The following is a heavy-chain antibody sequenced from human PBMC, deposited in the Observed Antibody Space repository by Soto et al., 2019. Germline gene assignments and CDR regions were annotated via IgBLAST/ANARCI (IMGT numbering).Heavy chain of an antibody. CDR2: IYWDVDK. D-gene: IGHD4-17*01. CDR1: GFSLSTSGVG. CDR3: AHATTVTDDFDY. Sequence: QITLKESGPTLVKPTQTLTLTCTFSGFSLSTSGVGVGWIRQPPGKALEWLALIYWDVDKRYSPSLKSRLTITKDTSKNQVVLTMTNMDPVDTATYYCAHATTVTDDFDYWGQGTLVTVSS. V-gene: IGHV2-5*02. J-gene: IGHJ4*02.